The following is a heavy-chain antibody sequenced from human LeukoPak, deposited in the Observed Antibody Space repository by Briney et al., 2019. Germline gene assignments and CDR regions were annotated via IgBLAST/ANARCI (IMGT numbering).Heavy chain of an antibody. D-gene: IGHD4-17*01. CDR1: GFTFSSYA. CDR2: ISSNGGST. V-gene: IGHV3-64*02. J-gene: IGHJ3*02. CDR3: ARDRDYGDYHDAFDI. Sequence: PGGSLRLSCAASGFTFSSYAMHWVRQAPGKGLEYVSAISSNGGSTYYADSVKGRFTISSDNSKNTLYLQMDSLRAEDMAVYYCARDRDYGDYHDAFDIWGQGTVVTVSS.